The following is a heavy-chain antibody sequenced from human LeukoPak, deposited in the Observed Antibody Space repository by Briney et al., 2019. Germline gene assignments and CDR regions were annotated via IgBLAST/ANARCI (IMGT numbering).Heavy chain of an antibody. D-gene: IGHD6-13*01. CDR2: IYYTGST. Sequence: PSETLSLTCTVSGGSISSYYWSWIRQPPGKGLEWSGYIYYTGSTNYNPPLKSRVSISVDTSKNQFSLKLRSVTAADTAVYYCARTAGSSSWTTWGQGTLVTVSS. J-gene: IGHJ5*02. V-gene: IGHV4-59*01. CDR1: GGSISSYY. CDR3: ARTAGSSSWTT.